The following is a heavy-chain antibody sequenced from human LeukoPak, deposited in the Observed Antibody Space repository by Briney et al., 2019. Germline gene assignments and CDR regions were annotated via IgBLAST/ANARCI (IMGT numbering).Heavy chain of an antibody. J-gene: IGHJ4*02. CDR3: AREWSRFTPPDY. CDR1: GLTFSTYA. Sequence: PGGSLRLSCAASGLTFSTYAMSWVRQAPGKGLEWVSSISSSSSYIYYADSVKGRFTISRDNAKNSLYLQMNSLRAEDTAVYYCAREWSRFTPPDYWGQGTLVTVSS. D-gene: IGHD2-8*01. CDR2: ISSSSSYI. V-gene: IGHV3-21*01.